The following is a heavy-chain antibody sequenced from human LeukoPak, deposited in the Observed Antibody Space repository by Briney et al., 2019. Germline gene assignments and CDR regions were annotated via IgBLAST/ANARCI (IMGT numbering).Heavy chain of an antibody. Sequence: PSETLSLTCAVYGGSFSGYYWSWIRQPPGKGLEWIGEINHSGSTNYNPSLKSRVTISVDTSKNQFSLKLSSVTAADTAVYYCARVGSPYYDSSGYYLRWGQGTLVTVSS. J-gene: IGHJ4*02. CDR1: GGSFSGYY. CDR3: ARVGSPYYDSSGYYLR. CDR2: INHSGST. V-gene: IGHV4-34*01. D-gene: IGHD3-22*01.